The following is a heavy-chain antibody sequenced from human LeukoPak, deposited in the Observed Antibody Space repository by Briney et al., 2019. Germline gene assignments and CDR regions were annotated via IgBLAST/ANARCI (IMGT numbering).Heavy chain of an antibody. CDR2: IIPIFGTA. D-gene: IGHD1-7*01. J-gene: IGHJ3*02. CDR3: ARGRRNWNYGHDAFDI. Sequence: ASVKVSCKASGGTFRSYAISWVRQAPGQGLEWMGGIIPIFGTANYAQKFQGRVTITADESTSTAYMELSSLRSEDTAVYYCARGRRNWNYGHDAFDIWGQGTMVTVSS. V-gene: IGHV1-69*13. CDR1: GGTFRSYA.